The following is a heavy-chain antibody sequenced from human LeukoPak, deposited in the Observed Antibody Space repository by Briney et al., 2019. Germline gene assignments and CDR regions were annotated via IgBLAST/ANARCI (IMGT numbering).Heavy chain of an antibody. D-gene: IGHD3-10*01. V-gene: IGHV3-20*04. CDR1: GFTFNDYG. CDR2: INWNGGST. Sequence: GGSLRLSCAASGFTFNDYGMSWVRQAPGKGLEWASGINWNGGSTDYADSVKGRFTISRDNAKNSLYLQMNSLRAEDTAVYYCAKDRRYGSGSYNDYWGQGTLVTVSS. J-gene: IGHJ4*02. CDR3: AKDRRYGSGSYNDY.